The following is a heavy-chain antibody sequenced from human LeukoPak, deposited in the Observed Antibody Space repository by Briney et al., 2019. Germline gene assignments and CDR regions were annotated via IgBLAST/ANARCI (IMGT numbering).Heavy chain of an antibody. V-gene: IGHV4-38-2*02. CDR2: IYHSGST. CDR3: AREYSGYDTLDY. CDR1: GYSISSGYY. J-gene: IGHJ4*02. Sequence: SETLSLTCTVSGYSISSGYYWGWIRQLPGKGLEWIGSIYHSGSTYYNPSLKSRVTISVDTSKNQFSLKLSSVTAADTAVYYCAREYSGYDTLDYWGQGTLVTVSS. D-gene: IGHD5-12*01.